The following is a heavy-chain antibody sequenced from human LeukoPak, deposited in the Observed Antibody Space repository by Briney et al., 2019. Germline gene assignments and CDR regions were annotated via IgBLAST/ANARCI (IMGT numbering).Heavy chain of an antibody. CDR3: AKVSGSSWGIIDY. CDR2: IRYDGNIK. CDR1: GFTFSSYG. J-gene: IGHJ4*02. D-gene: IGHD6-13*01. Sequence: GSLRLSCAASGFTFSSYGMHWVRQAPGKGLEWVAFIRYDGNIKYYADSVKGRFTISRDNSKNTLYLQMNSLRAEDTAVYYCAKVSGSSWGIIDYWGQGTLVTVSS. V-gene: IGHV3-30*02.